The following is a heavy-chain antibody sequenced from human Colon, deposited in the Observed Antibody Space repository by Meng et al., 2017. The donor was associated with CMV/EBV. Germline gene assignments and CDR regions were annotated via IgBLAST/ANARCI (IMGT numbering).Heavy chain of an antibody. D-gene: IGHD3-3*01. J-gene: IGHJ4*02. V-gene: IGHV3-7*01. CDR2: INQDGSEK. CDR3: ATSYYDFWSGYSDY. CDR1: GFTFSRYW. Sequence: GGSLRLSCAASGFTFSRYWMSWVRQAPGKGLEWVANINQDGSEKYYVDSVKGRFTISRDNAKNSLYLQMNSLRAEDTAVYYCATSYYDFWSGYSDYWGQGTLVTVSS.